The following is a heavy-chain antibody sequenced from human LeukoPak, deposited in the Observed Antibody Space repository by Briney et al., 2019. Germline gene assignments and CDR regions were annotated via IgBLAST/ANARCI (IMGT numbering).Heavy chain of an antibody. D-gene: IGHD6-19*01. V-gene: IGHV1-2*02. CDR1: GYTFTDYY. CDR3: ARVRAVAGMKVGLGY. CDR2: INPYSGDT. J-gene: IGHJ4*02. Sequence: GASVKVSCKASGYTFTDYYIHWVRQAPGQGLEWMGWINPYSGDTNFAQKFQGRVTMTSDTSISTAYMELSSLRSEDTAVYYCARVRAVAGMKVGLGYWGQGTLVTVSS.